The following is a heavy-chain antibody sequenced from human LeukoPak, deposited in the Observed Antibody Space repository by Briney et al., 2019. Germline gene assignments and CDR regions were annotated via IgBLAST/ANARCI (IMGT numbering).Heavy chain of an antibody. CDR1: GYSFTSYW. CDR2: IYPGDSDT. CDR3: ARSRDWNYDL. V-gene: IGHV5-51*01. J-gene: IGHJ4*02. D-gene: IGHD1-7*01. Sequence: GSVRLSCKGSGYSFTSYWIGWVRQMPGKGMEWMGIIYPGDSDTRYSPSFQGQVTISADKSINTAYLQWNSLKASGTAIYYCARSRDWNYDLWGQGTLVTVSS.